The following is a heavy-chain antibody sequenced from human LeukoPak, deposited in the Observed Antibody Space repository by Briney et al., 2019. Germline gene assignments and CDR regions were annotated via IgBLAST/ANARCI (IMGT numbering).Heavy chain of an antibody. J-gene: IGHJ3*02. CDR3: VRDGANWEEPNDAFDT. V-gene: IGHV4-4*07. CDR1: GASITSCY. Sequence: SETLSLTCAVSGASITSCYWSWVRQPAGKGLEWIERLYTTGTTNYNPSLKSRVTMSGDSSKNQLSLTLTSVTAADTAVYYCVRDGANWEEPNDAFDTWGQGTLVTVSS. CDR2: LYTTGTT. D-gene: IGHD1-26*01.